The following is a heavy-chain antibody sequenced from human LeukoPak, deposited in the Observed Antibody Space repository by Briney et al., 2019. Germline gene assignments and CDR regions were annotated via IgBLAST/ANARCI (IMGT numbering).Heavy chain of an antibody. D-gene: IGHD2-21*02. J-gene: IGHJ4*02. CDR3: ARGFGVVTAISPYYFDY. CDR2: IKHSGST. Sequence: SETLSLTCGVYGESFSGYYWTWIRQPPGKGLEWIGEIKHSGSTHYNPSLKSRVLISVDTSKNQFSLKLSSVTAADTAVYYCARGFGVVTAISPYYFDYWGQGTLVTVSS. CDR1: GESFSGYY. V-gene: IGHV4-34*01.